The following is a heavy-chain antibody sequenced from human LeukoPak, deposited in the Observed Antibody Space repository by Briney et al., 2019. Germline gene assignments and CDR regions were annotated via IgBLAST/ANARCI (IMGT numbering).Heavy chain of an antibody. CDR1: GGSTNSYY. J-gene: IGHJ4*02. Sequence: SETLSLTCSVSGGSTNSYYWSWIRQSGGKGLEWIGRIYSSGSTVCNPSLNSRLTMSIDTSKNQFSLTLKSVTATDTAVYYCARVKASSTSWTFDQWGQGALVTVSS. D-gene: IGHD2-2*01. V-gene: IGHV4-4*07. CDR3: ARVKASSTSWTFDQ. CDR2: IYSSGST.